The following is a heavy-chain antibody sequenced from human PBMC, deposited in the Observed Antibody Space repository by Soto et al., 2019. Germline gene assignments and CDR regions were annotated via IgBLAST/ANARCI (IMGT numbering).Heavy chain of an antibody. CDR3: ARDVVVVAASSYYYYCGMDV. Sequence: QVQLQESGPGLVKPSQTLSLTCTVSGGSISSGGYYWSWIRQHPGKGLEWIGYIYYSGSTYYNPSLNSRVTISVDTSKNQSSLKLSAVTAADTAVYYCARDVVVVAASSYYYYCGMDVWGQGTTVTVSS. V-gene: IGHV4-31*03. CDR1: GGSISSGGYY. CDR2: IYYSGST. J-gene: IGHJ6*02. D-gene: IGHD2-15*01.